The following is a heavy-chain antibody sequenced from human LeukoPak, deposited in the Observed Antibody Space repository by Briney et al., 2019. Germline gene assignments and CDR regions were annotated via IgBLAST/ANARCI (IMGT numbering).Heavy chain of an antibody. CDR2: ISSSSSYI. V-gene: IGHV3-21*01. J-gene: IGHJ6*03. CDR3: ARDCSGGSCYSDYYYYYMDV. Sequence: GGSLRLSCAASGFTFSSYSMNWVRQAPGKGLEWVSSISSSSSYIYYADSVKGRFTISRDNAKNSLYLQMNSLRAEDTAVYYCARDCSGGSCYSDYYYYYMDVWGKGATVTVSS. D-gene: IGHD2-15*01. CDR1: GFTFSSYS.